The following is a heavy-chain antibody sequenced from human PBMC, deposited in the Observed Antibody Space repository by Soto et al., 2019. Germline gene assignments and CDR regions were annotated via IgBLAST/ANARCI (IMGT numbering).Heavy chain of an antibody. J-gene: IGHJ4*02. CDR1: GFTFSDYY. Sequence: QVQLVESGGGLVKTGGSLRIVCEATGFTFSDYYMSWDRQAPGKGLEWVSYISSSGNIIYYADSVKGWFTISRDNAKKSVYLQMTSLRAEDTARYFCAKMSSENYYDPVFSWGQGTLVTVSS. V-gene: IGHV3-11*01. CDR2: ISSSGNII. D-gene: IGHD3-22*01. CDR3: AKMSSENYYDPVFS.